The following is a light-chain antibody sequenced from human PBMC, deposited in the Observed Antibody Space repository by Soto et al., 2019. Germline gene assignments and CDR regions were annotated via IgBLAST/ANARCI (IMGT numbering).Light chain of an antibody. CDR2: STT. V-gene: IGLV7-43*01. Sequence: QTVVTQEPSLTVSPGGTITLTCASSTGPVTRGYSPNWFQQKPGQAPRALIYSTTNRHSWTPARFSGSLLGGKAALTLSGVQPEDEADYHCLLYYDGGQLVFGGGTKVTVL. CDR1: TGPVTRGYS. J-gene: IGLJ2*01. CDR3: LLYYDGGQLV.